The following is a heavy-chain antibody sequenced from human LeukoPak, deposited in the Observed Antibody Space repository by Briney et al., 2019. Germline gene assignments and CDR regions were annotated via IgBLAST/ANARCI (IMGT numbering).Heavy chain of an antibody. D-gene: IGHD2-8*02. CDR1: GFTFSSYA. CDR3: AKSFWGGVYDAFDI. Sequence: GGSLRLSCAASGFTFSSYAMNWVRQAPGKGLEWVSVISGSGGNTYYADPVKGRFTISRDNSKNTLYLQMNSPRVEDTAIYYCAKSFWGGVYDAFDIWGQGTMVTVSS. J-gene: IGHJ3*02. CDR2: ISGSGGNT. V-gene: IGHV3-23*01.